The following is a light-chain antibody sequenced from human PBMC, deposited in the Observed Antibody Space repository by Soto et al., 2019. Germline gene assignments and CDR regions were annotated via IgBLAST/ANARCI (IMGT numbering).Light chain of an antibody. V-gene: IGKV4-1*01. CDR1: QSVLHSSNSRNY. Sequence: DIVMTQSPDSLAVSLGERATINCKSSQSVLHSSNSRNYLAWYQQKPGQPPKMVIYWASTRESGVPGRFSGGGSGTDFTLTISGLQAEDVAVYYCQQYYSSPPTFGPGTKVEIK. CDR2: WAS. J-gene: IGKJ3*01. CDR3: QQYYSSPPT.